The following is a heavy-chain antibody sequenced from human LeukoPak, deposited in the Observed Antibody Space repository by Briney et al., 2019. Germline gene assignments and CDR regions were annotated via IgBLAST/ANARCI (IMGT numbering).Heavy chain of an antibody. V-gene: IGHV3-74*01. CDR2: INSDGSST. Sequence: PGGSLRLSCAASGFTFSNYWMHWVRQAPGKGLVWVSRINSDGSSTTYADSVKGRFTVSRDNAKNTLYLQMNSLRAEDTAVYCCVKGGGTVVDYWGQGALVTVSS. D-gene: IGHD3-16*01. CDR3: VKGGGTVVDY. J-gene: IGHJ4*02. CDR1: GFTFSNYW.